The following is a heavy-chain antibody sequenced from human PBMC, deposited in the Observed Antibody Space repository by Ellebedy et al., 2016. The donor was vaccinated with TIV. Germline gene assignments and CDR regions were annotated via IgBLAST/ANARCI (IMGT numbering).Heavy chain of an antibody. Sequence: PGGSLRLSCAASGFTFSSYTINWVRKAPGKGLEWVSVLYSVGSTYYADSVKGRFTISRDNSKHTLYLQMKSLRAEDTAIYYCAKALNTMKAFDVWGQGTMVTVSS. J-gene: IGHJ3*01. CDR2: LYSVGST. V-gene: IGHV3-66*01. CDR1: GFTFSSYT. CDR3: AKALNTMKAFDV. D-gene: IGHD5-24*01.